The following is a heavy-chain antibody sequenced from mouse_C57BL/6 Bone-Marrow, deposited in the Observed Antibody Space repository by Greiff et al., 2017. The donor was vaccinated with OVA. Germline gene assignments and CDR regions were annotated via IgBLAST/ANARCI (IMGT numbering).Heavy chain of an antibody. Sequence: EVMLVESGGGLVKPGGSLKLSCAASGFTFSSYAMSWVRQTPEKRLEWVATISDGGSYTYYPDNVKGRFTISRDNAKNNLYLQMSHLKSEDTAMYYCAREGPYYFDYLGQGTTLTVSS. CDR2: ISDGGSYT. J-gene: IGHJ2*01. CDR1: GFTFSSYA. V-gene: IGHV5-4*01. D-gene: IGHD3-3*01. CDR3: AREGPYYFDY.